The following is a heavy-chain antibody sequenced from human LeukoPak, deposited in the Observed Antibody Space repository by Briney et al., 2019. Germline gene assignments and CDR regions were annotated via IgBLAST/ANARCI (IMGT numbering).Heavy chain of an antibody. Sequence: ASETLSLTCTVSGYSISSSYFWGWIRQPPVKGLEWIGSISHSGSTYYNPSLKSRVTISIDTSKNQFSLNLRLVTAADTAVYYCARHAAAANFDYWGQGTLVTVSS. D-gene: IGHD6-25*01. CDR1: GYSISSSYF. CDR2: ISHSGST. V-gene: IGHV4-38-2*02. CDR3: ARHAAAANFDY. J-gene: IGHJ4*02.